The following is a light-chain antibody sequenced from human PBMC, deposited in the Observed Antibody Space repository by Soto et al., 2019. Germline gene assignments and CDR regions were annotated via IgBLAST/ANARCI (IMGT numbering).Light chain of an antibody. V-gene: IGKV1-39*01. CDR3: QQSYTTTIT. CDR2: AAS. J-gene: IGKJ1*01. Sequence: DIQMTQSPSSLSASVGDRVTITCGASQSIKNYLNWYQQKPGKAPKLLIYAASSLQSGVPSRFSGSGSGTDFTLTISSLKNEDFATYYCQQSYTTTITFGQGTKVDIK. CDR1: QSIKNY.